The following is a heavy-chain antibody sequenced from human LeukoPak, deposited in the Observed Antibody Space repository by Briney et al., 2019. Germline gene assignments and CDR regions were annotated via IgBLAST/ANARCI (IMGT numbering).Heavy chain of an antibody. Sequence: GGSLRLSCAASGLTFSNYAMSWVRQAPGKGLEWFSAISGSGGSTSYADSVKGRFTISRDNSKNTMYLQMNSLRAEDTAVYYCAKGSTYFYGSGTSDDAFDIWGQGTMVTVSS. J-gene: IGHJ3*02. CDR2: ISGSGGST. D-gene: IGHD3-10*01. V-gene: IGHV3-23*01. CDR3: AKGSTYFYGSGTSDDAFDI. CDR1: GLTFSNYA.